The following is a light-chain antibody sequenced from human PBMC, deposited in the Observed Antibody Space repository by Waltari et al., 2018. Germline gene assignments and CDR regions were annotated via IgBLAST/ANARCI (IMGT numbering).Light chain of an antibody. V-gene: IGKV2-30*02. CDR3: MQGADWPYT. J-gene: IGKJ2*01. Sequence: DVVMTQSPLSLPVTLGQPPPTPCSPSQSLVPSVGTTYWSWFQQRPGQSPRRLIYQVSNRDSGVPDRFSGSGSGTDFTLRISRVEAEDVGVYYCMQGADWPYTFGQGTKLEIK. CDR1: QSLVPSVGTTY. CDR2: QVS.